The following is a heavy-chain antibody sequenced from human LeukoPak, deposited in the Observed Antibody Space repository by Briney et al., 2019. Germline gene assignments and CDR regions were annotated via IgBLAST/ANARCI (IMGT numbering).Heavy chain of an antibody. J-gene: IGHJ4*02. CDR1: GFTFGDYA. Sequence: GGSLRLSCTASGFTFGDYAMSWVRQAPGKGLEWVGFIRSKAYGGTTEYAASVKGRFTISRDDSKSIAYLQMNSLKTEDTAVYYCTRDGANYYYDGSGRYDYWGQGTLVTVSS. CDR2: IRSKAYGGTT. D-gene: IGHD3-10*01. CDR3: TRDGANYYYDGSGRYDY. V-gene: IGHV3-49*04.